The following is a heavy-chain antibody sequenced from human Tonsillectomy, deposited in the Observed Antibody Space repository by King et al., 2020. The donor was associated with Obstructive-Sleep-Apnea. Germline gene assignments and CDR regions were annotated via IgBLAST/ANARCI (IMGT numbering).Heavy chain of an antibody. CDR2: IDPSDTYT. CDR3: ARGGAAAGTSDFEF. J-gene: IGHJ4*02. CDR1: GYSFTTYW. Sequence: QLVQSGAEVKKPGESLRISCKGSGYSFTTYWISWVRQMPGKGLEWMGRIDPSDTYTNYSPSFRGHASIPADKPISTAYLQWSSLKASDTAMYYCARGGAAAGTSDFEFWGQGTLVTVSS. D-gene: IGHD6-13*01. V-gene: IGHV5-10-1*01.